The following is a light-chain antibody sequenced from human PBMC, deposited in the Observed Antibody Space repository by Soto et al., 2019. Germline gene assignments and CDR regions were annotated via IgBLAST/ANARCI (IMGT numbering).Light chain of an antibody. V-gene: IGLV1-51*01. CDR2: DND. Sequence: AVVTQPPSVSAAPGQKVTISCYGSSSNIGNNYVSWYQQLPGTAPRLLIFDNDRRFSGIPDRVSASKSDTSATLGITGLQTGDEADYYCATWDSSLGAVVFCGGTKVTV. CDR1: SSNIGNNY. CDR3: ATWDSSLGAVV. J-gene: IGLJ2*01.